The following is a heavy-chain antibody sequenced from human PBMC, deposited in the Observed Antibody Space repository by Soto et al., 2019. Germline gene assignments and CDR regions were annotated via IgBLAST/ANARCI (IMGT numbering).Heavy chain of an antibody. CDR2: ISGSGGST. Sequence: GGSLRLSCAASGFTFSSYAMSWVRQAPGKGLEWVSAISGSGGSTYYADSVKGRFTFSRDNSKNTLYLQMNSLRAEDTAVYYCARRGLVGATSYYFDYWGQGTLVTVSS. D-gene: IGHD1-26*01. V-gene: IGHV3-23*01. CDR3: ARRGLVGATSYYFDY. CDR1: GFTFSSYA. J-gene: IGHJ4*02.